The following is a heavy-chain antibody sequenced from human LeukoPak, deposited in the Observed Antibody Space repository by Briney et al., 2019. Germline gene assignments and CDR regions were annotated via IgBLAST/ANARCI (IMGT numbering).Heavy chain of an antibody. CDR3: ARQTGSGLFILP. J-gene: IGHJ4*02. Sequence: SETLSPTCTVSGVSISSSNSYWGWIRQPPGKGLEWIGSIYYSGNTYYNASLKSQVSISIDTSKNQFSLRLTSVTAADTAVYYCARQTGSGLFILPGGQGTLVTVSS. D-gene: IGHD3/OR15-3a*01. CDR2: IYYSGNT. CDR1: GVSISSSNSY. V-gene: IGHV4-39*01.